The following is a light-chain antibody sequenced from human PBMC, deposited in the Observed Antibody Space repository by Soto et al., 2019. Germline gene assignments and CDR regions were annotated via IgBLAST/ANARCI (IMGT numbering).Light chain of an antibody. V-gene: IGLV1-44*01. CDR1: RSNVGSNA. CDR2: SNN. J-gene: IGLJ1*01. CDR3: ATGDDSLNRYV. Sequence: QSVLTQPPSASESPGQRVTISCSGSRSNVGSNAVNWYQQLPGTAPTLLIYSNNERLSGVPDRFSGSKSGTSASLAISGLQSEDEAAYYCATGDDSLNRYVFGTGTKV.